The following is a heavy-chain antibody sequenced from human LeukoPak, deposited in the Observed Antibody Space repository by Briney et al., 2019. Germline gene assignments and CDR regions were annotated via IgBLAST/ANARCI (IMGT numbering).Heavy chain of an antibody. D-gene: IGHD5-18*01. CDR3: ARQSGYSYGSPFDY. V-gene: IGHV4-59*08. CDR2: VYNSGTT. Sequence: SETLSLTCTVSGGFTSPYKWNWIRQPPGKGLEWIGFVYNSGTTSYNPSLKNRVTISVDTSKSQFSLKLTSVTAADTAVYYCARQSGYSYGSPFDYWGQGTLVTVSS. CDR1: GGFTSPYK. J-gene: IGHJ4*02.